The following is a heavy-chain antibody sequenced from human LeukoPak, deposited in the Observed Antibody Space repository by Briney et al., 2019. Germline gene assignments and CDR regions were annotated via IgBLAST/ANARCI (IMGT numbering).Heavy chain of an antibody. Sequence: SETLSLTCTVSGGSISSSSYYWGWIRQPPGKGLEWIGSIYYSGSTYYNPSLKSRVTISVDTSKNQFSLKLSSVTAADTAVYYCARDSDPGGAFDIWGQGTMVTVSS. CDR3: ARDSDPGGAFDI. V-gene: IGHV4-39*02. CDR1: GGSISSSSYY. D-gene: IGHD3-16*01. J-gene: IGHJ3*02. CDR2: IYYSGST.